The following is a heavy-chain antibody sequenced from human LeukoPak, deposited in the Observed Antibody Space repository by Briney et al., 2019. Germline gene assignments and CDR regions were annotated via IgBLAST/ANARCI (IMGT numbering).Heavy chain of an antibody. V-gene: IGHV3-30*02. J-gene: IGHJ4*02. CDR3: AKVVVVVPAAIGPFDY. CDR2: IRYDGSNK. D-gene: IGHD2-2*02. CDR1: GFTFSSYG. Sequence: PGGSLRLSCAASGFTFSSYGMHWVRQAPAKELEWVAFIRYDGSNKYYADSVKGRFTISRDNSKNTLYLQMNSLRAEDTAVYYCAKVVVVVPAAIGPFDYWGQGTLVTVSS.